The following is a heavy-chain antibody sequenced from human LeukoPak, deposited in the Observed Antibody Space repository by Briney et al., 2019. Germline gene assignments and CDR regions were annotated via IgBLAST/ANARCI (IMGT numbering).Heavy chain of an antibody. J-gene: IGHJ4*02. CDR2: IKQDGSEK. Sequence: GGSLRLSCAASGFTFSSYWMSWVRQAPGKGLEWVANIKQDGSEKYYVDSVKGRFTISRDNAKNSLYLQMNSLRAEDTAVYYCARDLDHIAVAGTTGYWGQGTLVTVSS. V-gene: IGHV3-7*01. CDR3: ARDLDHIAVAGTTGY. CDR1: GFTFSSYW. D-gene: IGHD6-19*01.